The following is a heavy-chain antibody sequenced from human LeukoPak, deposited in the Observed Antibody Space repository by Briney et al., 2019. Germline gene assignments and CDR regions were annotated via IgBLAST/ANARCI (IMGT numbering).Heavy chain of an antibody. D-gene: IGHD3-22*01. J-gene: IGHJ4*02. V-gene: IGHV4-31*03. CDR2: IYYSGST. CDR3: ARASLNRAYYDSSGYYYPFDY. Sequence: PSGTLSLTCTVSGGSISSGGYYWSWIRQHPGKGLEWIGYIYYSGSTYYNPSLKSRVTISVDTSKNQFSLKLSSVTAADTAVYYCARASLNRAYYDSSGYYYPFDYRGQGTLVTVSS. CDR1: GGSISSGGYY.